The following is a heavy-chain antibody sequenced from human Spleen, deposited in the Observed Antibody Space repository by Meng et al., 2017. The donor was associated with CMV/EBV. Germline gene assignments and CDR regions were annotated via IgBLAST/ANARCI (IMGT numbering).Heavy chain of an antibody. V-gene: IGHV4-34*01. CDR2: INHRGST. Sequence: GSLRLSCVVSGGSFSDYQWSWIRQTPGKGLEWIGEINHRGSTNYNPSLKSRLTISLDASKNQFSLKLASVTAADTAVYYCARVSPLHSGVWSSRVRGLHYWGQGTLVTVSS. D-gene: IGHD2-15*01. J-gene: IGHJ4*02. CDR1: GGSFSDYQ. CDR3: ARVSPLHSGVWSSRVRGLHY.